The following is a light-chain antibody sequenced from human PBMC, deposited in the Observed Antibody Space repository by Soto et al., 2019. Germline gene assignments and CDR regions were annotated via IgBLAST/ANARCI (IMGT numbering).Light chain of an antibody. CDR2: GAL. CDR1: QSISTY. Sequence: DLQMTQSPSSLSASIGDIITITGRASQSISTYLNWYQQKPWKAPKILIYGALTLQNGVPSSLSGRGSATDSTLTISALQPEDFATDNYQQRFNTPSITFGGGNKVE. J-gene: IGKJ4*01. V-gene: IGKV1-39*01. CDR3: QQRFNTPSIT.